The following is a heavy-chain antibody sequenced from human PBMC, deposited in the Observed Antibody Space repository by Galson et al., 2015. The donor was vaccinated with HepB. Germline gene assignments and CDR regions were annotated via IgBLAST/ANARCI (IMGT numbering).Heavy chain of an antibody. CDR1: GSTFTAYY. V-gene: IGHV1-2*02. J-gene: IGHJ5*02. Sequence: SVKVSCKASGSTFTAYYMYWVRQAPGQGLEWMGWINPDGGGTNYAQKFQGRVTMTRDTSISTAYMELSRLGFDDTAVYYCARAGGEYYETSAYYSAVSWGQGTLVTVSS. D-gene: IGHD3-22*01. CDR2: INPDGGGT. CDR3: ARAGGEYYETSAYYSAVS.